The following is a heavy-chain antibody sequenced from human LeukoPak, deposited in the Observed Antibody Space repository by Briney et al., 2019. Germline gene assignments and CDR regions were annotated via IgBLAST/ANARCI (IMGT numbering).Heavy chain of an antibody. CDR2: ISSSSSTI. CDR1: GFIFSSYS. V-gene: IGHV3-48*01. Sequence: GGSLRLSCAASGFIFSSYSMKWVRQAPGKGPEWVSYISSSSSTIYYADSVKGRFTISRDNAKNSLYLQMNSLRAEDTAVYYCARAVGRPCSTSCYAGSKYYYYMDVWGKGTTVTVSS. D-gene: IGHD2-2*01. J-gene: IGHJ6*03. CDR3: ARAVGRPCSTSCYAGSKYYYYMDV.